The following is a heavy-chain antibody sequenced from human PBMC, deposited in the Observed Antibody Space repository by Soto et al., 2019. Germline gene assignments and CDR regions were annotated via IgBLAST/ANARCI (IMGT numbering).Heavy chain of an antibody. CDR3: ASGGGKTYYYDSSGYVDAFDI. CDR1: GGTFSSYA. D-gene: IGHD3-22*01. CDR2: IIPIFGTA. V-gene: IGHV1-69*13. Sequence: SVKVSCKASGGTFSSYAISWVRQAPGQGLEWMGGIIPIFGTANYAQKFQGRVTITADESTSTAYMELSSLRSEDTVVYYCASGGGKTYYYDSSGYVDAFDIWGQGTMVTVSS. J-gene: IGHJ3*02.